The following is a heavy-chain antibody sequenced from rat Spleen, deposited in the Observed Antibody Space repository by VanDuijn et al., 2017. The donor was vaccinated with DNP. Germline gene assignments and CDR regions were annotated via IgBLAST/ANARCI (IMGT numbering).Heavy chain of an antibody. Sequence: EVQLVESGGDLVQPGRSLKLSCVASGFTFSYYWMAWVRQVPGKGLEWIASITGGGGTTSYPDSVKGRFTISRDNAKSSLYLQMNSLKSEDTATYYCAREQHYHFDYWGQGVMVTVSS. CDR3: AREQHYHFDY. D-gene: IGHD1-4*01. J-gene: IGHJ2*01. V-gene: IGHV5-31*01. CDR1: GFTFSYYW. CDR2: ITGGGGTT.